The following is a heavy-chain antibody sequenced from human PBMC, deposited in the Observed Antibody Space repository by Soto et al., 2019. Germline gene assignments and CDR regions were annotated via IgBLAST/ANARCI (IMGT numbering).Heavy chain of an antibody. CDR3: ARDWEYYYDSSGYFKYGMDV. Sequence: GASVKVSFKASGGTFSSYAISWLRQAPGQGLEWMGGIIPIFGTANYAQKFQGRVTITADESTSTAYMELSSLRSEDTAVYYCARDWEYYYDSSGYFKYGMDVWGQGTTVTVSS. J-gene: IGHJ6*02. CDR2: IIPIFGTA. V-gene: IGHV1-69*13. CDR1: GGTFSSYA. D-gene: IGHD3-22*01.